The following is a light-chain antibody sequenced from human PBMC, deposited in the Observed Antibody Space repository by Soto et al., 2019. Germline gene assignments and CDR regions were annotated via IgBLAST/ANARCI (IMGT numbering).Light chain of an antibody. CDR3: QQRSKWPLT. CDR2: DAS. V-gene: IGKV3-11*01. Sequence: EIVLTQSPSTLSFSPGERATLSCRASQSVSSYLAWNQQKPGQAPRLLIYDASNRATGIPARFSGSGSGTDFTLTISSLEPEDFAVYYCQQRSKWPLTFGQGTRLEIK. J-gene: IGKJ5*01. CDR1: QSVSSY.